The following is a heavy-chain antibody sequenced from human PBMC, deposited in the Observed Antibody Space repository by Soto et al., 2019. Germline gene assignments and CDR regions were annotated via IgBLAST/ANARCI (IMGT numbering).Heavy chain of an antibody. CDR2: IYYSGST. V-gene: IGHV4-59*01. Sequence: SETLSLTCTVSGGSISSYYWSWIRQPPGKGLEWIGYIYYSGSTNYNPSLKSRVTISVDTSKNQFSLKLSSVTAADTAVYYCGRANPDSGSRIRVPYSFDYWGQGTLVTVSS. CDR3: GRANPDSGSRIRVPYSFDY. CDR1: GGSISSYY. J-gene: IGHJ4*02. D-gene: IGHD1-26*01.